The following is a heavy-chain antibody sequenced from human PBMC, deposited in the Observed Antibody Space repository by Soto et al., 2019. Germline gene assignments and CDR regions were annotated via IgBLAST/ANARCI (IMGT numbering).Heavy chain of an antibody. V-gene: IGHV4-61*02. D-gene: IGHD6-13*01. Sequence: SEALSLTCYVSGVYISCGYYSWSWIRQPAGKGLEWIGRIDTSANTNYNPSLKSRVTMSVDTSKKQFSLKLTSVTAADTAVYYCARYSNNWFQTEGMDVWGQGTTVTVSS. CDR2: IDTSANT. CDR1: GVYISCGYYS. J-gene: IGHJ6*02. CDR3: ARYSNNWFQTEGMDV.